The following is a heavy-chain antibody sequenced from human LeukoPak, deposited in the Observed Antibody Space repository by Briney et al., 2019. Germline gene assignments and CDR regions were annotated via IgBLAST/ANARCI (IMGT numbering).Heavy chain of an antibody. Sequence: GGSLRLSCAASGFTFNNYWMTWVRQAPGKGLQWVANIKQDGSEKNYVDSVKGRFAISRDNAKNSLYLQMNSLRAEDTAVYYCARDRPITIFGVVILPWGQGTLVTVSS. J-gene: IGHJ5*02. CDR2: IKQDGSEK. D-gene: IGHD3-3*01. CDR3: ARDRPITIFGVVILP. CDR1: GFTFNNYW. V-gene: IGHV3-7*01.